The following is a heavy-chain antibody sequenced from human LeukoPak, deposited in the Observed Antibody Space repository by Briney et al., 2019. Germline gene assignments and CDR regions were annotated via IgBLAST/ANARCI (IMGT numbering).Heavy chain of an antibody. CDR3: VRDKCRGSCYEFDF. Sequence: PGRSLRLSCAASGFIFDDYGMHWVRQVPGKGLEWDSGISWNSATIAYADAVKGRFTISRDNAKNSLNLQMNSLTVEDRALYYCVRDKCRGSCYEFDFWGQGTLVTVSS. J-gene: IGHJ4*02. CDR2: ISWNSATI. D-gene: IGHD2-15*01. CDR1: GFIFDDYG. V-gene: IGHV3-9*01.